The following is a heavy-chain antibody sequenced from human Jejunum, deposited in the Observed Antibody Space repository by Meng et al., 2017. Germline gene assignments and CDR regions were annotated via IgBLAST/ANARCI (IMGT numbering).Heavy chain of an antibody. D-gene: IGHD6-13*01. V-gene: IGHV3-23*01. Sequence: GESLKISCAASGFTFSSYAMSWVRQAPGKGLEWVSDISGSGDNTYYADSVKGRFTISRDNSKKTLYLQMNNLRAGDTALYYCAKDVTGYSSSTAFDCWGQGTLVTVS. J-gene: IGHJ4*02. CDR2: ISGSGDNT. CDR3: AKDVTGYSSSTAFDC. CDR1: GFTFSSYA.